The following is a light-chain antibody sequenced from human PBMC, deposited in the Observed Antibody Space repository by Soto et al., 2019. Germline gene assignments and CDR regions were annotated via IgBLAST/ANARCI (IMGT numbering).Light chain of an antibody. J-gene: IGKJ5*01. Sequence: VMLKQAPGTLALSRGGSVCRSCRARQTLSRYLLAWYTHKPGTAPRLLISGASRRDTGIPDRFSGAGSGPDFTLTISRLEPEDFALSYCQQHDTLPITFGQGTLLEI. CDR1: QTLSRYL. CDR3: QQHDTLPIT. CDR2: GAS. V-gene: IGKV3-20*01.